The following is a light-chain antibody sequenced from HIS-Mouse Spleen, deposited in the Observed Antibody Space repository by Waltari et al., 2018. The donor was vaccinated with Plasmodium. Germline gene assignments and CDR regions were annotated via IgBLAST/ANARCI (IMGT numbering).Light chain of an antibody. CDR3: YSTDSSGNHRV. V-gene: IGLV3-10*01. J-gene: IGLJ3*02. CDR2: EDS. CDR1: ALPKKY. Sequence: SYELTQPPSVSVSPGQTARTTSSGDALPKKYSYWYQQKPGQAPVLGIYEDSKRPSGIPERFSGSSSGTMATLTISGAQVEDEADYYCYSTDSSGNHRVFGGGTKLTVL.